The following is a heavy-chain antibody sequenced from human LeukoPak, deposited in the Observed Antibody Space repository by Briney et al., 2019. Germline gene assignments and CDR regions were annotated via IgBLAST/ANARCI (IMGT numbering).Heavy chain of an antibody. J-gene: IGHJ4*02. V-gene: IGHV3-30*02. CDR2: IRYDGSNK. D-gene: IGHD4-17*01. CDR3: AKDRSRLRCLDY. Sequence: WVRQPPGKGLEWVAFIRYDGSNKYYADSVKGRFTISRDNSKNTLYLQMNSLRAEDTAVYYCAKDRSRLRCLDYWGQGTLVTVSS.